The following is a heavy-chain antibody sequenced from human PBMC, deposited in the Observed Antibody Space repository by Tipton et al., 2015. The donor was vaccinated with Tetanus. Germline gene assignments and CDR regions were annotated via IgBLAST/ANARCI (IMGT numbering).Heavy chain of an antibody. D-gene: IGHD3-10*01. CDR3: VRDRGRGNYGTFDY. CDR1: GFTFSNTG. Sequence: SLRLSCATSGFTFSNTGFFWVRQAPGKGLECVALIWSDGNTKYNVDSVKGRFTISRDSSTNTVYLQMNSLRVEDTAIYYCVRDRGRGNYGTFDYWGRGILITVSS. CDR2: IWSDGNTK. V-gene: IGHV3-33*07. J-gene: IGHJ4*02.